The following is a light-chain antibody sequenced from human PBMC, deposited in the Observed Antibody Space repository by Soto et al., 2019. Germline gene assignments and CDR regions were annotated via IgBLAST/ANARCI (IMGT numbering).Light chain of an antibody. CDR3: SSFILMSNILV. CDR2: EVS. Sequence: QSALTQPASVSGSPGQSITISCTGTSSDVGGYNYVSWYQQHPCKAPKLMIYEVSNRPSGISNRFSGSKSGNTASLTISGLQAEDEADYYCSSFILMSNILVFGGGTKLTVL. J-gene: IGLJ3*02. V-gene: IGLV2-14*01. CDR1: SSDVGGYNY.